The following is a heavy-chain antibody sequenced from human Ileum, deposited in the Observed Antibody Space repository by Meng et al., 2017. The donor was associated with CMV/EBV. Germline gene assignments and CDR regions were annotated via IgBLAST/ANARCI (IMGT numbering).Heavy chain of an antibody. CDR1: GFTFSTYG. D-gene: IGHD6-6*01. J-gene: IGHJ3*02. CDR3: ATEYSSSRGVVLGDAFHI. V-gene: IGHV3-30*02. CDR2: IREDGSRK. Sequence: GESLKISCAASGFTFSTYGIHWVRQVSGKGLEWVAFIREDGSRKFYAASVKGRFTISRDNSKNTLYVQMNSLRDEDTAVYYCATEYSSSRGVVLGDAFHIWGQGTVVTVSS.